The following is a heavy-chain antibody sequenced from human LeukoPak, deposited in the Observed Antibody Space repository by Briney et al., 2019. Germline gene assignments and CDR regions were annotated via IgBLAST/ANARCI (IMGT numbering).Heavy chain of an antibody. D-gene: IGHD3-22*01. CDR2: ISGSGGST. Sequence: GGSLRLSCVDSRFTFSSYGMSWVRQAPGKGLEWVSAISGSGGSTYYADSVKGRFTISRDNSKNTLYLQMNSLRVEDTAVYYCATLPYYYDSSGSYYFDYWGQGTLVTVSS. J-gene: IGHJ4*02. V-gene: IGHV3-23*01. CDR1: RFTFSSYG. CDR3: ATLPYYYDSSGSYYFDY.